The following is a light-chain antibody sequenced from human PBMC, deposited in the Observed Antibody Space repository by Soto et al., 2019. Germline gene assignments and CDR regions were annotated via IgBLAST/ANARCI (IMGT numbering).Light chain of an antibody. CDR2: AAS. J-gene: IGKJ5*01. CDR1: QSISSN. V-gene: IGKV1-39*01. Sequence: DIQMTQSPSSLSASLGDRVTITCGASQSISSNLNWYQQKPRKAPKLLIYAASTLQSGVPSRFSGSKSGTDFTLTISSLQTEDFATYYCQQSYSSPITFGQGTRLEIK. CDR3: QQSYSSPIT.